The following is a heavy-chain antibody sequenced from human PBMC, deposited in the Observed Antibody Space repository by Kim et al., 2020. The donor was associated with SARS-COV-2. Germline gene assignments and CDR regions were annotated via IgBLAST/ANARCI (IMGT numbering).Heavy chain of an antibody. D-gene: IGHD3-3*01. CDR3: ATDQGVGWRDPRDTYYYYYGMDV. CDR1: GYTLTELS. V-gene: IGHV1-24*01. Sequence: ASVKVSCKVSGYTLTELSMHWVRQAPGKGLEWMGGFDPEDGETIYAQKFQGRVTMTEDTSTDTAYMELSSLRSEDTAVYYCATDQGVGWRDPRDTYYYYYGMDVWGQGTTVTVSS. J-gene: IGHJ6*02. CDR2: FDPEDGET.